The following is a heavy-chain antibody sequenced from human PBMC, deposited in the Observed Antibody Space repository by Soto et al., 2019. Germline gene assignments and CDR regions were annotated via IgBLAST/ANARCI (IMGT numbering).Heavy chain of an antibody. CDR2: IYSSGSS. J-gene: IGHJ4*02. D-gene: IGHD3-22*01. V-gene: IGHV4-4*07. CDR1: GGSISSYY. CDR3: ARGGDSSGYYYASDC. Sequence: SETLSLTCTVSGGSISSYYWSWIRQPAGKGLEWIGHIYSSGSSNYNPSLKSRVTMSVDSSKNQFSLKLSSLTAADTAVYYCARGGDSSGYYYASDCWGQGTLVTVSS.